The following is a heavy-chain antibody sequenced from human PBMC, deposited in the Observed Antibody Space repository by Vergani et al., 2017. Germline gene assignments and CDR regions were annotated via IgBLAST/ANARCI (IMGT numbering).Heavy chain of an antibody. D-gene: IGHD2-2*01. V-gene: IGHV3-7*01. J-gene: IGHJ3*02. CDR3: AGWGYCSSTSCYSGAFDI. CDR1: GFTFSTYA. CDR2: IKQDGSEK. Sequence: EVQLLESGGGLVQPGGSLRLSCAASGFTFSTYAMTWVRQAPGKGLEWVANIKQDGSEKYYVDSVKGRVTISRDNAKNSLYLQMNSLRAEDTAVYYCAGWGYCSSTSCYSGAFDIWGQGTMVTVSS.